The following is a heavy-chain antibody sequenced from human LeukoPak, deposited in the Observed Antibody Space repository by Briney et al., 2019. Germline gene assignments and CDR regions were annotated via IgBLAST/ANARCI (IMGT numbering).Heavy chain of an antibody. D-gene: IGHD2-8*01. CDR2: IYYRGST. V-gene: IGHV4-39*01. CDR3: ARHPLEYCTNGVCYGDASDI. CDR1: GGSISSSSHY. J-gene: IGHJ3*02. Sequence: SETLSLTCTVSGGSISSSSHYWGWIRQPPGKGLEWIGSIYYRGSTYYHPSLKSRVTISVDTSKNQFSLKLSSVTAADTAVYYCARHPLEYCTNGVCYGDASDIWGQGTMVTVSS.